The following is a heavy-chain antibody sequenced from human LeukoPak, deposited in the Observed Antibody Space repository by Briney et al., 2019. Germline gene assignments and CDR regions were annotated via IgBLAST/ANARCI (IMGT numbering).Heavy chain of an antibody. CDR2: IDTDGSNT. J-gene: IGHJ4*02. CDR3: TRGGTTLDY. D-gene: IGHD1-7*01. V-gene: IGHV3-74*01. Sequence: GGSLRLSCAASGFTFSSYDMHWVRQAPGKGLVWVSRIDTDGSNTAYADSVKGRFTISRDNAKNTLYLQMNSLRAEDTAVYYCTRGGTTLDYWGQGTLVTVSS. CDR1: GFTFSSYD.